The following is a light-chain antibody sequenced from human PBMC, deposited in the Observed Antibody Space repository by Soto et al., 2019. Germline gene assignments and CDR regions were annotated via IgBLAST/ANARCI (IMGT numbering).Light chain of an antibody. CDR3: MQALQSPWT. CDR1: QSLLHRVEYNY. J-gene: IGKJ1*01. V-gene: IGKV2-28*01. Sequence: EIVMTQSPLSLPVTPGEPASISCRSSQSLLHRVEYNYLDWYLQKQGQSPQLLIYLGSTRASGVPDRFSGSGSGTDFTLKISRVEAEDVGVYYCMQALQSPWTFGQGTKVEIK. CDR2: LGS.